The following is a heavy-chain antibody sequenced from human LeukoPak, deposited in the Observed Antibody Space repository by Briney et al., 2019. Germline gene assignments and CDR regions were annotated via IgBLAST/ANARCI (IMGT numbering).Heavy chain of an antibody. CDR3: ARGRGYCSSTSCYAYFGY. CDR1: GGSFSGYY. Sequence: SETLSLTCAVYGGSFSGYYWSWIRQPPGKGLEWIGEINHSGSTNYNPSLKSRVTISVDTSKNQFSLKLSSVTAADTAVYYCARGRGYCSSTSCYAYFGYWGQGTLVTVSS. J-gene: IGHJ4*02. CDR2: INHSGST. V-gene: IGHV4-34*01. D-gene: IGHD2-2*01.